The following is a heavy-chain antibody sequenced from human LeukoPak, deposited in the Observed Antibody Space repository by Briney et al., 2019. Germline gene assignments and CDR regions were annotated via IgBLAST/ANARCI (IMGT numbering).Heavy chain of an antibody. D-gene: IGHD3-16*01. CDR1: GYTFTGYY. Sequence: GASVKVSCKASGYTFTGYYMHWVQQAPGQGLEWMGWINPNSGGTNYAQKFQGRVTMTRDASISAAYMELSRLTSDDTAVYYCARVRVGEDLDYWGQGTVVSVSS. J-gene: IGHJ4*02. CDR3: ARVRVGEDLDY. V-gene: IGHV1-2*02. CDR2: INPNSGGT.